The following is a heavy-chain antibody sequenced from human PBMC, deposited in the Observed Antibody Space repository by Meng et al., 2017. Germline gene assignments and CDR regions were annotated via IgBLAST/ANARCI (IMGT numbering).Heavy chain of an antibody. CDR2: IWYDGSNK. Sequence: GGSLRLSCAASGFTFSSYGMHWVRQAPGKGVEWVAVIWYDGSNKYYADSVKGRFTISRDTSKNTLSLKMTSLRAEDTAVYYCARDWTTVTGVYYYDGMDVWGQGTTVTVSS. V-gene: IGHV3-33*01. J-gene: IGHJ6*02. CDR1: GFTFSSYG. D-gene: IGHD4-17*01. CDR3: ARDWTTVTGVYYYDGMDV.